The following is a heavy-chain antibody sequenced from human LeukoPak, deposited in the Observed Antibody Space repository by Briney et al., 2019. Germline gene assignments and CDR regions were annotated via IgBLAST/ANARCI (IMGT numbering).Heavy chain of an antibody. CDR1: GFSFNSNT. CDR2: ISNNGGRT. V-gene: IGHV3-23*01. J-gene: IGHJ4*02. CDR3: ARDEDTSALSEY. Sequence: GGPLRLSCAGSGFSFNSNTMSWVRQAPGRGLEWVSAISNNGGRTDYADSVKGRFTISRDNSKSTLYLHMDSLRAEDTAVYYCARDEDTSALSEYWGQGTLVTASS. D-gene: IGHD2/OR15-2a*01.